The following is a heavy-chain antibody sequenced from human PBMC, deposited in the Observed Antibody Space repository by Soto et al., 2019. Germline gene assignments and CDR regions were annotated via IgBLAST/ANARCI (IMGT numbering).Heavy chain of an antibody. Sequence: EVQLLESGGGLVQPGGSLRLSCAASGFTFSSYAMSWVRQAPGKGLEWVSAISGSGGSTYYADSVKGRFTISRDNSKNTLYLQMNSLRAEDTAVCYCATSLGVVAATRSEYFQHWGQGTLVTVSS. CDR3: ATSLGVVAATRSEYFQH. D-gene: IGHD2-15*01. J-gene: IGHJ1*01. V-gene: IGHV3-23*01. CDR2: ISGSGGST. CDR1: GFTFSSYA.